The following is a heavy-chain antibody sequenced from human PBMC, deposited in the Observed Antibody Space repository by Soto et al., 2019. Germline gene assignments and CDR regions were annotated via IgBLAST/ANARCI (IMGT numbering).Heavy chain of an antibody. D-gene: IGHD5-18*01. CDR1: GGSITRSSYY. V-gene: IGHV4-39*01. J-gene: IGHJ5*02. CDR3: ARLLDTAMVS. CDR2: ISYSGST. Sequence: QLQLQVSGPGLVKPTETLSLTCIVSGGSITRSSYYWGWVRQPPGKGLEWIGSISYSGSTYYNPSLKSRVTKSVDTTKNQFSLKLSSVNAADTAVYYCARLLDTAMVSWGQGTLVTVSS.